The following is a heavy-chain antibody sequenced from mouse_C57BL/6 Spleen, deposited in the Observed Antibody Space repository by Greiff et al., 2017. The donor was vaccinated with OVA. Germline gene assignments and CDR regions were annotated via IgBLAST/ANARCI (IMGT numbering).Heavy chain of an antibody. J-gene: IGHJ1*03. CDR3: ARQGITYGSSYGYFDV. D-gene: IGHD1-1*01. CDR2: ISSGSSTI. V-gene: IGHV5-17*01. CDR1: GFTFSDYG. Sequence: EVKLVESGGGLVKPGGSLKLSCAASGFTFSDYGMHWVRQAPEKGLEWVAYISSGSSTIYYADTVKGRFTISRDNAKNTLFLQMTSLRSEDTAMYYCARQGITYGSSYGYFDVWGTGTTVTVSS.